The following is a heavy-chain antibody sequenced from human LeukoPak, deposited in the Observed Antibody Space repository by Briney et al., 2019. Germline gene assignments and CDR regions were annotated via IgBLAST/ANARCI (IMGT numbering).Heavy chain of an antibody. J-gene: IGHJ4*02. Sequence: PSETLSLTCTVSGGSISSGDYYWGWIRQPPGKGLEWIGYIYYSGSTYYNPCLKSRVTISVDTSKNQFSLKLSSVTAADTAVYYCAREGQGSTHFDYWGQGTLVTVSS. CDR3: AREGQGSTHFDY. V-gene: IGHV4-30-4*08. D-gene: IGHD2-2*01. CDR1: GGSISSGDYY. CDR2: IYYSGST.